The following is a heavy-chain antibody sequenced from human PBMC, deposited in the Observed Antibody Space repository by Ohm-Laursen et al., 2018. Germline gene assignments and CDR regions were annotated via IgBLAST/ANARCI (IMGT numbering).Heavy chain of an antibody. J-gene: IGHJ6*02. Sequence: SLRLSCAASGFTFSNAWMSWVRQAPGKGLEWVGRIKRKADGETTDYAAPVKDRLTISRDDSKTTLYLQMNSLKTEDTAVYYCTTDSSYSSGWYDYYGMDVWGQGTTVTVSS. D-gene: IGHD6-19*01. V-gene: IGHV3-15*01. CDR3: TTDSSYSSGWYDYYGMDV. CDR2: IKRKADGETT. CDR1: GFTFSNAW.